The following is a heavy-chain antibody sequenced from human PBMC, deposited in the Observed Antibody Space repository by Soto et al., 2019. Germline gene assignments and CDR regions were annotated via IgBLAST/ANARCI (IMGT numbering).Heavy chain of an antibody. D-gene: IGHD2-2*01. J-gene: IGHJ6*02. CDR3: ARGISPAATYYYYGMDV. Sequence: QVQLVQSGAEVKKPGASVKVSCKASGYTFTSYDINWVRQATGQGLEGMGWMNPNSGNTGYAQKFQGRVTMTRNTSISTAYMELSSLRSEDTAVYYCARGISPAATYYYYGMDVWGQGTTVTVSS. V-gene: IGHV1-8*01. CDR2: MNPNSGNT. CDR1: GYTFTSYD.